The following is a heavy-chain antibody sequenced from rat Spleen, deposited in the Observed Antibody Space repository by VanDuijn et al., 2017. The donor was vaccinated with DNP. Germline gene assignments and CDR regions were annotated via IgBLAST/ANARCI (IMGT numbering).Heavy chain of an antibody. V-gene: IGHV5S10*01. CDR2: VSLDATRT. Sequence: EVRLVESGGGLVQPGGSLRLSCAASGFTFTDNDMAWVRQAPKKGPEWVALVSLDATRTYYRDSVKGRFTLSRNNAEKIIYLQMDSLRSEDTATYYCATQTGLDYWGQGVMVTVSS. CDR3: ATQTGLDY. D-gene: IGHD4-2*01. CDR1: GFTFTDND. J-gene: IGHJ2*01.